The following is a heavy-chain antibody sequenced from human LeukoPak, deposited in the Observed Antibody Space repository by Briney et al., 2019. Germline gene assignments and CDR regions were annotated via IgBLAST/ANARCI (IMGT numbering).Heavy chain of an antibody. CDR1: GGTFSSYA. D-gene: IGHD5-18*01. CDR3: ARRNTAMALCY. CDR2: IIPIFGRA. V-gene: IGHV1-69*05. Sequence: SVKGSCKASGGTFSSYAISWVRQAPGQGLEWMGGIIPIFGRANYAQKFQGRVTITTDESTSTAYMELSSLRSEDTAVYYCARRNTAMALCYWGQGTLVTVSS. J-gene: IGHJ4*02.